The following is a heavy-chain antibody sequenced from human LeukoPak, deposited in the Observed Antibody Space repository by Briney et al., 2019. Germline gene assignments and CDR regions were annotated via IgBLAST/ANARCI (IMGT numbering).Heavy chain of an antibody. V-gene: IGHV1-3*01. CDR3: ARDGGTTSNPSHDTFAI. CDR1: GYTFTTYV. J-gene: IGHJ3*02. Sequence: ASVKVSCKGSGYTFTTYVMHWVRQAPGQRLEWMGWINPGSGNTKYSQKFQGRVAISRDTSASLIYMELSSLTSEDTAVYYCARDGGTTSNPSHDTFAIWGQGTMVAVSS. D-gene: IGHD4-11*01. CDR2: INPGSGNT.